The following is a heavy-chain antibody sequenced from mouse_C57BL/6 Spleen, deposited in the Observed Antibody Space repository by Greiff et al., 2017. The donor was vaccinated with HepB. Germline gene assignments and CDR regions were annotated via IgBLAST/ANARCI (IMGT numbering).Heavy chain of an antibody. CDR2: IRSKSSNYAT. V-gene: IGHV10-3*01. CDR1: GFTFNTYA. Sequence: EVQLVESGGGLVQPKGSLKLSCAASGFTFNTYAMHWVRQAPGKGLEWVARIRSKSSNYATYYADSGKDRITSSRDDSQSMLYLQMNNLKTEDTDMYYCVKDPGDDYGSLFGCRGQGTTLTVSS. J-gene: IGHJ2*01. CDR3: VKDPGDDYGSLFGC. D-gene: IGHD1-1*01.